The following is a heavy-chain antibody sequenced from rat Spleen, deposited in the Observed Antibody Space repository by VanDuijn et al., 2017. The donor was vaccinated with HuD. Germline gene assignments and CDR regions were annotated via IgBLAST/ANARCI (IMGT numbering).Heavy chain of an antibody. V-gene: IGHV5-25*01. D-gene: IGHD5-1*01. CDR1: GFTFSNYY. CDR2: ISTGGTT. CDR3: ARHGLGAWYFDY. Sequence: EVQLAESGGGLVQPGRSMKLSCAALGFTFSNYYMAWVRQAPTKGLEWVAHISTGGTTYYPDSVKGRFTISRDNAKTTLYLQMNSLRSEDTATYYCARHGLGAWYFDYWGQGVMVTVSS. J-gene: IGHJ2*01.